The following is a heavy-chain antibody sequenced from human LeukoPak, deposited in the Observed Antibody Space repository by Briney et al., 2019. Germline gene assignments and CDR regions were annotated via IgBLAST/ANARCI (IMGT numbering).Heavy chain of an antibody. D-gene: IGHD2-21*02. CDR3: AKDGDWAFDH. J-gene: IGHJ4*02. V-gene: IGHV3-74*03. CDR2: INTDGSET. CDR1: GFTFSSYR. Sequence: PGGSLRLSCEASGFTFSSYRMHWVRQVPGKGLMWVSRINTDGSETTYADSVKDRFTISRDNSKNTLSLQMNSLRVEDTAVYYCAKDGDWAFDHWAQGTLVSASS.